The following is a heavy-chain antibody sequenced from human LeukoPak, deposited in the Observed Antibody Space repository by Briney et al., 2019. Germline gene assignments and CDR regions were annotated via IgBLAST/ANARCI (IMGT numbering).Heavy chain of an antibody. CDR2: ISGSGGGT. CDR1: EFTFSSYA. D-gene: IGHD6-19*01. CDR3: AKVRYNSGWYFDY. J-gene: IGHJ4*02. V-gene: IGHV3-23*01. Sequence: GGSLRLSCAASEFTFSSYAMSWVRQAPGKGLEWVSAISGSGGGTYCADSVKGRFTISRDNSKNTLCLQMNSLRAEDTAVYYCAKVRYNSGWYFDYWGQGTLVTVSS.